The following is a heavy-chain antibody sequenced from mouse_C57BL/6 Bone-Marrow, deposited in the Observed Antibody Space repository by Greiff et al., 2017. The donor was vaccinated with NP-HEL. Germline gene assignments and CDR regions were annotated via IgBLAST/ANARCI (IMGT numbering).Heavy chain of an antibody. J-gene: IGHJ2*01. V-gene: IGHV2-2*01. D-gene: IGHD1-1*01. Sequence: QVQLKESGPGLVQPSQSLSITCTASGFSLTSYAVHWVRQSPGKGLEWLGVIWSGGSTDYNAAFISKLSISKDNSKSQLLFKMPTQPADDTAIYYWARNDYGSSYHRDYGGQGTTLTVPS. CDR1: GFSLTSYA. CDR2: IWSGGST. CDR3: ARNDYGSSYHRDY.